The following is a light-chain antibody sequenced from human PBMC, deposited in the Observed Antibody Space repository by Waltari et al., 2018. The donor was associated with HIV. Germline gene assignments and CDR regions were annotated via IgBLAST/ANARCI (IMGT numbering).Light chain of an antibody. Sequence: DIVMTQSPDSLAVSLGERATINCKSSQSVLYSSNNKNYLAWYQQKPGPPPKLPIYWASTRESGVPDRFSGSGSGTDFTLTISSLQAEDVAVYYCQQYYSNPWTFGQGTKVEIK. CDR3: QQYYSNPWT. CDR2: WAS. CDR1: QSVLYSSNNKNY. V-gene: IGKV4-1*01. J-gene: IGKJ1*01.